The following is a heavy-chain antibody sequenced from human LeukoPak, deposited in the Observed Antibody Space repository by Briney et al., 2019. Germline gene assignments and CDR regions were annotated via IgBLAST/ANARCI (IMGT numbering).Heavy chain of an antibody. CDR3: ARSATYYYDSSGQLNFDY. CDR1: GFSLSTSGVC. D-gene: IGHD3-22*01. V-gene: IGHV2-70*11. CDR2: IDWDDDK. J-gene: IGHJ4*02. Sequence: SGPTLVNPTQTLTLTCTFSGFSLSTSGVCVSWIRQPPGKALEWLARIDWDDDKYYSTSLKTRLTISKDTSKNQVVLTMTNMDPVDTATYYCARSATYYYDSSGQLNFDYWGQGTLVTVSS.